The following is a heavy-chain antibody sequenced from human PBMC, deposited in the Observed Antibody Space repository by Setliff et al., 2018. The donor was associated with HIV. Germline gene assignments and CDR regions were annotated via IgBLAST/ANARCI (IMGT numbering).Heavy chain of an antibody. V-gene: IGHV4-39*01. Sequence: KTSETLSLTCTVSGGSISSGIYYWGWIRQAPGMGLEWIGSVDYSGSSRYNPSLKSRVTISVDTSKNQFSLKLSSVTAADTAVYFCARHFEGYYYDTSGYYYWGQGTLVTVSS. D-gene: IGHD3-22*01. CDR1: GGSISSGIYY. J-gene: IGHJ4*02. CDR3: ARHFEGYYYDTSGYYY. CDR2: VDYSGSS.